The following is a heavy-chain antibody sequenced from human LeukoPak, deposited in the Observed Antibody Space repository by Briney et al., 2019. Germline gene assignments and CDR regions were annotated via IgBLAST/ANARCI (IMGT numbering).Heavy chain of an antibody. Sequence: GGSLRLSCAASGFTFSSYAVHWVRQAPGKGLEWVAVVSYDGSNKYYADSVKGRFTISRDNSKNTLYLQMSSLRADDTAVYYCAREGPRPHQRISDYWSQGTLVTVSS. CDR2: VSYDGSNK. CDR3: AREGPRPHQRISDY. D-gene: IGHD3-10*01. V-gene: IGHV3-30*04. CDR1: GFTFSSYA. J-gene: IGHJ4*02.